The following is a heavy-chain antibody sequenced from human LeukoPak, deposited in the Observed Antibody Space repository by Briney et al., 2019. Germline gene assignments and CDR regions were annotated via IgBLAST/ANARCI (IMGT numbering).Heavy chain of an antibody. D-gene: IGHD2-2*01. J-gene: IGHJ4*02. CDR1: GFTFSGYW. V-gene: IGHV3-74*01. CDR3: TTQYCSSTTCLYPFDY. Sequence: GGSLRLSCAASGFTFSGYWMQWVRQAPGKGLVWVSRINGDGSGTSYAGSVKGRFTISRDNAENTLYLQMNSLKTEDTAMYYCTTQYCSSTTCLYPFDYWGQGTLVTVSS. CDR2: INGDGSGT.